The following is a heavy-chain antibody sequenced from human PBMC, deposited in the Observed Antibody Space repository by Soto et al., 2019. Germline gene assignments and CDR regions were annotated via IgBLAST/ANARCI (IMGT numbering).Heavy chain of an antibody. V-gene: IGHV3-21*01. CDR1: GFTFSSYS. CDR3: ARVGYGSGSYLGDYYYYGMDV. J-gene: IGHJ6*02. Sequence: EVQLVESGGGLVKPGGSLRLSCAASGFTFSSYSMNWVRQAPGKGLEWVSSISSSSSYIYYADSVKGRFTISRDNAKNSLYLQMNSLRAEDTAVYYCARVGYGSGSYLGDYYYYGMDVWGQGTTVTVSS. CDR2: ISSSSSYI. D-gene: IGHD3-10*01.